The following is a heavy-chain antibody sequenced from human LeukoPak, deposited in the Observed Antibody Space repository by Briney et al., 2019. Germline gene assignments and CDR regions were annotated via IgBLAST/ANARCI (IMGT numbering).Heavy chain of an antibody. CDR2: IVGDASKM. CDR3: ARQPYNYYYLDV. Sequence: GGSLSLSCAVSGFSFDNCAMTWVRQAPGKGLEWVSSIVGDASKMYYADSVKGRFTISSDGSRNMLFLHMSRLRAEDTAIYYCARQPYNYYYLDVCGKGTTVTVSS. D-gene: IGHD1-14*01. J-gene: IGHJ6*03. CDR1: GFSFDNCA. V-gene: IGHV3-23*01.